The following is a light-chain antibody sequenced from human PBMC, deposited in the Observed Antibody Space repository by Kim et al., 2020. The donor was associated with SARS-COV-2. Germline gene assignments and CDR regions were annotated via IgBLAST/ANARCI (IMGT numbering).Light chain of an antibody. J-gene: IGLJ3*02. V-gene: IGLV6-57*01. Sequence: GKTVTISCTRSSGSIASNYVQWYQQRPGSSPTAVIFENNQRPSGVPDRFSGSIDSSSNSASLTISGLKTEDEADYYCQSFDSNIQVFGGGTKLTVL. CDR2: ENN. CDR3: QSFDSNIQV. CDR1: SGSIASNY.